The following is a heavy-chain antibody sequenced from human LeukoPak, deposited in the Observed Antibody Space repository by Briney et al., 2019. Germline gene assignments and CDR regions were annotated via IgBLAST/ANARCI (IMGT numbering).Heavy chain of an antibody. CDR2: ISSSSSYI. D-gene: IGHD3-16*02. Sequence: GGSLRLSCAASGFTFSSYSMNWVRQAPGKGLEWVSSISSSSSYIYYADSVKGRFTISRDNAKNSLYLQMNSLRAEDTAVYYCARDLKGSRLGELSLYWAFDIWGQGTMVTVSS. V-gene: IGHV3-21*01. CDR3: ARDLKGSRLGELSLYWAFDI. CDR1: GFTFSSYS. J-gene: IGHJ3*02.